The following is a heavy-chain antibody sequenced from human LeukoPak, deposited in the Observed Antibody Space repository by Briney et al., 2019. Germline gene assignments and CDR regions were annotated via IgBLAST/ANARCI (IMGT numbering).Heavy chain of an antibody. J-gene: IGHJ4*02. Sequence: DPSETLSLTCTVSGGSISTYYWSWIRQPPGKGLEWIGSIYYSGSTYYNPSLKSRVTISVDTSKNQFSLKLSSVTAADTAVYYCARLEFIEPGSRWRFVDYWGQGTLVTVSS. CDR3: ARLEFIEPGSRWRFVDY. CDR1: GGSISTYY. CDR2: IYYSGST. V-gene: IGHV4-59*04. D-gene: IGHD3-10*01.